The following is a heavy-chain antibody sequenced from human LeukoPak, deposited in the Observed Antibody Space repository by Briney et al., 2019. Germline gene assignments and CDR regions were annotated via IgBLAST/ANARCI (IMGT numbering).Heavy chain of an antibody. Sequence: SETLSLTCTVSGYSISSGYYWGWIRPPPGKGLEWIGSIYHSGSTYYNPSLKSRVTISVDTSKNQFSLKLSSVTAADTAVYYCARGADSGSYFQGDAFDIWGQGTMVTVSS. CDR1: GYSISSGYY. D-gene: IGHD1-26*01. V-gene: IGHV4-38-2*02. J-gene: IGHJ3*02. CDR3: ARGADSGSYFQGDAFDI. CDR2: IYHSGST.